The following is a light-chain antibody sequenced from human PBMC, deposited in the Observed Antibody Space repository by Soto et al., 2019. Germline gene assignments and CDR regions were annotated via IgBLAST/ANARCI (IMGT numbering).Light chain of an antibody. CDR1: QSINTY. CDR3: QQRYAWPLT. V-gene: IGKV3-11*01. J-gene: IGKJ4*01. CDR2: DAF. Sequence: EIVLTQSPATWSFSPGEIATLSCRASQSINTYLAWYQQKPGQAPRILIYDAFNRATGIPARFSGSGSGTDFTLTISSLEPEDFAVYYCQQRYAWPLTFGGGTRVEIK.